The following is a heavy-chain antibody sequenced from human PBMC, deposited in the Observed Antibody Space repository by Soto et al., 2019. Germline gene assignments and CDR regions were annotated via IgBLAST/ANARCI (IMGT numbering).Heavy chain of an antibody. J-gene: IGHJ1*01. D-gene: IGHD6-6*01. V-gene: IGHV3-30-3*01. CDR1: GFIFSDYA. CDR3: ARENSRISPRLFQH. CDR2: ISPAGTNQ. Sequence: HPGGSLRLSCVASGFIFSDYAMHWARQAPGKGLEWVALISPAGTNQYYADSAKGRFTISRDNSKHTLYLQMNSLRPEDTGLYYCARENSRISPRLFQHWGHGTLVTVSS.